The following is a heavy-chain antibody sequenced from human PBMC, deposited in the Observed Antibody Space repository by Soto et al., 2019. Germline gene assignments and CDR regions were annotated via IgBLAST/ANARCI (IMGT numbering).Heavy chain of an antibody. J-gene: IGHJ4*02. D-gene: IGHD4-17*01. CDR3: ARWDGYGDV. Sequence: SGGSLRLSCAASGFSFSTYSMAWVRQTPGKGLAWVSGLSGGGSNTFYADSVQGRFTISVDNSKNTVYLQMNSLRVEDTAVYYCARWDGYGDVWGQGTLVTV. CDR2: LSGGGSNT. V-gene: IGHV3-23*01. CDR1: GFSFSTYS.